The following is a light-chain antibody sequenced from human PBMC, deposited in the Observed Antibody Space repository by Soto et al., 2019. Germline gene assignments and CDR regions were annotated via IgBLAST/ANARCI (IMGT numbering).Light chain of an antibody. V-gene: IGKV1-39*01. CDR3: QQRYTTWT. CDR2: AAS. CDR1: QSISSY. J-gene: IGKJ1*01. Sequence: DIQMSESPSYLSASVGARVTITCRAIQSISSYFNWYQQKPRKAPKLRIYAASSLQSGVPSRLSGSGSGTDFTLTISSMQPEDFATYYCQQRYTTWTFGQGTKVDIK.